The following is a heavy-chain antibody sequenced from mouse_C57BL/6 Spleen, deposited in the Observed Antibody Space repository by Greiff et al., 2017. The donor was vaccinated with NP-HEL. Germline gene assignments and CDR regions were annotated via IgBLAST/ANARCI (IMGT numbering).Heavy chain of an antibody. CDR3: ALGRFAY. V-gene: IGHV1-69*01. CDR1: GYTFTSYW. D-gene: IGHD4-1*01. Sequence: LVESGAELVMPGASVKLSCKASGYTFTSYWMHWVKQRPGQGLEWIGEIDPSDSYTNYNQKFKGKSTLTVDKSSSTAYMQLSSLTSEDSAVYYCALGRFAYWGQGTLVTVSA. J-gene: IGHJ3*01. CDR2: IDPSDSYT.